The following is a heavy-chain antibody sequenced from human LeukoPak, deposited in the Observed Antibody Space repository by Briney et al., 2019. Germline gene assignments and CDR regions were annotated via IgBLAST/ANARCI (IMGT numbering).Heavy chain of an antibody. V-gene: IGHV1-24*01. CDR1: GYTLTELS. Sequence: ASVKVSCKVSGYTLTELSMHWVRQAPGKGLEWMGGFDPEDGETIYAQKFQGRVTMTEDTSTDTAYMELSSLRSEDTAVYYCATVMWNSVAVNGDWFDPWGQGTLVTVSS. J-gene: IGHJ5*02. D-gene: IGHD6-19*01. CDR2: FDPEDGET. CDR3: ATVMWNSVAVNGDWFDP.